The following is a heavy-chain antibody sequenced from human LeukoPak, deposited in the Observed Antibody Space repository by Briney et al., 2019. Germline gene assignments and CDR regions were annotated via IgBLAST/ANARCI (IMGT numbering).Heavy chain of an antibody. V-gene: IGHV3-23*01. CDR2: ISGSGGST. Sequence: GGSLRLSGAASGFTFSSYGMSWVRQAPGKGLEWVSAISGSGGSTYYADSVKGRFTISRDNSKNTLYLQMNSLRAEDTAVYYCARDHYYGSGSSSYYYYYMDVWGKGTTVTISS. CDR3: ARDHYYGSGSSSYYYYYMDV. CDR1: GFTFSSYG. D-gene: IGHD3-10*01. J-gene: IGHJ6*03.